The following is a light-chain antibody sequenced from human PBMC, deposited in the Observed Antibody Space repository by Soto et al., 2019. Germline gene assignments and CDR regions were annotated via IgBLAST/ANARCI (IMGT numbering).Light chain of an antibody. CDR2: GAS. Sequence: DIQMTQSPFSLPASVGDRVNITCRASQSISNYLNWYQQKPGRAPSLLIHGASSLQGGVPARFSGSGSGTDFTLTISSLQPEDFATYYCHQTYSAPLTFCGGTKVEI. V-gene: IGKV1-39*01. CDR3: HQTYSAPLT. J-gene: IGKJ4*01. CDR1: QSISNY.